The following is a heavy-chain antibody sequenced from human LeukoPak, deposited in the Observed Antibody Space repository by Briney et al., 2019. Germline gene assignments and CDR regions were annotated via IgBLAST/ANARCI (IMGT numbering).Heavy chain of an antibody. Sequence: PSETLSLTCTVSGYSISSGYYWGWIRQPPGKGLEWIGSIYHSGSTYYNPSLKSRVTISVDTSKNQFSLKLSSVTAADTAVYYCARVEDASLTMVRGVNWFDPWGQGTLVTVSS. CDR1: GYSISSGYY. V-gene: IGHV4-38-2*02. D-gene: IGHD3-10*01. CDR2: IYHSGST. CDR3: ARVEDASLTMVRGVNWFDP. J-gene: IGHJ5*02.